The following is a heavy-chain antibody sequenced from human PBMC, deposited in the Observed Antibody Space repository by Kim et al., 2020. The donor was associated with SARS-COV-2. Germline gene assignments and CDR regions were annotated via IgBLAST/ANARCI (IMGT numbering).Heavy chain of an antibody. CDR2: IIPIFGTA. Sequence: SVKVSCKASGGTFSSYAISWVRQAPGQGLEWMGGIIPIFGTANYAQKFQGRVTITADESTSTAYMELSSLRSEDTAVYYCARAQTWEPAHFDYWGQGTLVTVSS. CDR1: GGTFSSYA. V-gene: IGHV1-69*13. CDR3: ARAQTWEPAHFDY. D-gene: IGHD1-26*01. J-gene: IGHJ4*02.